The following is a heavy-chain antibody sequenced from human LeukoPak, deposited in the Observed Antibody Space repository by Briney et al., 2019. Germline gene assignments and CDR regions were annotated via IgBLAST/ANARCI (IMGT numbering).Heavy chain of an antibody. V-gene: IGHV4-34*01. CDR2: INHSGST. J-gene: IGHJ4*02. CDR3: ARRWYWGYCDY. CDR1: GGSFSGYY. Sequence: PSETLSLTCAVYGGSFSGYYWSWIRQPPGKGLEWIGEINHSGSTNYNPSLKSRVTISVDTSKNQFSLELSSVTAADTAVYYCARRWYWGYCDYWGQGTLVTVSS. D-gene: IGHD7-27*01.